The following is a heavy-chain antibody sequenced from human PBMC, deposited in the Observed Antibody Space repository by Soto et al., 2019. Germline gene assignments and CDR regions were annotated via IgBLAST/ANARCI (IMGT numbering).Heavy chain of an antibody. V-gene: IGHV1-18*01. D-gene: IGHD3-10*01. J-gene: IGHJ5*02. CDR2: ISAYNGNT. CDR1: GYTFTSYG. CDR3: ARDPLSFQLWFGEFNWFDP. Sequence: QVQLVQSGAEVKKPGASVKVSCKASGYTFTSYGISWVRQAPGQGLEWMGWISAYNGNTNYAQKLQGRVTMTTDTTTSTAYKEQRSLRSDDTAVYYCARDPLSFQLWFGEFNWFDPWGQGTLVTVSS.